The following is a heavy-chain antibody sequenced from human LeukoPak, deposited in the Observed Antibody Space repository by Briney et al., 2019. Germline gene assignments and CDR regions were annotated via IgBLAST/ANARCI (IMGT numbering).Heavy chain of an antibody. CDR3: ASGPPILKYFEY. V-gene: IGHV3-23*01. CDR2: ISVGAEYI. CDR1: GFTFSTYV. J-gene: IGHJ4*02. D-gene: IGHD3-3*01. Sequence: GGSLRLSCAASGFTFSTYVMNWFRQAPGKGLEWVSTISVGAEYIFYADPVKGRFTISREDSNNALYLQMHSLRAEATALYYCASGPPILKYFEYWGQGTLVTVSS.